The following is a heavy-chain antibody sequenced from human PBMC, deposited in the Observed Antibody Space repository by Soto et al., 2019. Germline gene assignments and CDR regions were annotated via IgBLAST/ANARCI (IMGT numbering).Heavy chain of an antibody. CDR3: TRPLLGYCSSTSCYAPGPYYYGMDV. D-gene: IGHD2-2*01. CDR1: GFTFSNAW. Sequence: PGGSLRLSCAASGFTFSNAWINWVRQAPGKGLEWVGRIKSKTDGGTTDFAAPVKGRFAISRDDSKSIAYLQMNSLKTEDTAVYYCTRPLLGYCSSTSCYAPGPYYYGMDVWGQGTTVTVSS. CDR2: IKSKTDGGTT. V-gene: IGHV3-15*07. J-gene: IGHJ6*02.